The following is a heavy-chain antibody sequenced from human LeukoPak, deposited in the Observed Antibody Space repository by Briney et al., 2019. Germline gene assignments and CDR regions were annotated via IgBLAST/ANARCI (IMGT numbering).Heavy chain of an antibody. CDR1: GYSFTNYW. D-gene: IGHD3-10*01. CDR2: IYPGDSDT. CDR3: ASLFRDDVFDI. J-gene: IGHJ3*02. V-gene: IGHV5-51*01. Sequence: GESLKISCKASGYSFTNYWIGWVRQMPGKGLEWMGIIYPGDSDTRYSPSFRGQVTISADKSISTAYLQWSSLKASDTAMYYCASLFRDDVFDIWGQGTMVTVSS.